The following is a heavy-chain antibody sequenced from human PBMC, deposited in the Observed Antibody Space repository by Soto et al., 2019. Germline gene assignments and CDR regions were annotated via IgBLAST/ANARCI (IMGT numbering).Heavy chain of an antibody. J-gene: IGHJ1*01. V-gene: IGHV1-46*01. D-gene: IGHD3-22*01. Sequence: GASVKVSCKASGYTFTSYYMHWVRQAPGQGLEWMGIINPSGGSASYAQKFQGRVTMTRDTSTSTVYMELSSLRSEGTAVYYCARSSYYYDSSGLAEYFQHWGQGTLVTVSS. CDR3: ARSSYYYDSSGLAEYFQH. CDR2: INPSGGSA. CDR1: GYTFTSYY.